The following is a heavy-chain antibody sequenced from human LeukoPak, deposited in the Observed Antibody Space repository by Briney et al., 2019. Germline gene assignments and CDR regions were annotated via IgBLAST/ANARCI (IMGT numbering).Heavy chain of an antibody. Sequence: GGSLRLSCAASGFTFSSSAMSWVRQAPGKGLEWVSSISGSGGSPYYADSVKGRFTISRDNSKNTLYLQMNSLRAEDTAVYYCVLGYCSSTSCSAGAFDIWGQGTMVTVSS. CDR2: ISGSGGSP. J-gene: IGHJ3*02. D-gene: IGHD2-2*01. CDR1: GFTFSSSA. CDR3: VLGYCSSTSCSAGAFDI. V-gene: IGHV3-23*01.